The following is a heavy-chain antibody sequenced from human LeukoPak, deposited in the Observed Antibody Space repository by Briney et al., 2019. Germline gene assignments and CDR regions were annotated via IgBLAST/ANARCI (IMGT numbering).Heavy chain of an antibody. CDR1: GGSISSYY. D-gene: IGHD3-22*01. J-gene: IGHJ6*02. Sequence: SETLSLTCTVSGGSISSYYWSWIRQPPGKGLEWIGYIYYSGSTNYNPSLKSRVTISVDTSKNQFSLKLSSVTAADTAVYYCARRPXXXXXSGYYGMDVWGQGTTVT. CDR2: IYYSGST. CDR3: ARRPXXXXXSGYYGMDV. V-gene: IGHV4-59*08.